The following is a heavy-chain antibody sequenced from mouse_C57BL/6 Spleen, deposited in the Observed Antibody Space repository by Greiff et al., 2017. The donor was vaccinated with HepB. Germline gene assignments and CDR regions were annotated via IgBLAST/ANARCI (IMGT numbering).Heavy chain of an antibody. CDR3: TREGSWDYAMDY. V-gene: IGHV5-9-1*02. CDR2: ISSGGDYI. D-gene: IGHD4-1*01. CDR1: GFTFSSYA. J-gene: IGHJ4*01. Sequence: EVKVIESGEGLVKPGGSLKLSCAASGFTFSSYAMSWVRQTPEKRLEWVAYISSGGDYIYYADTVKGRFTISRDNARNTLYLQMSSLKSEDTAMYYCTREGSWDYAMDYWGQGTSVTVSS.